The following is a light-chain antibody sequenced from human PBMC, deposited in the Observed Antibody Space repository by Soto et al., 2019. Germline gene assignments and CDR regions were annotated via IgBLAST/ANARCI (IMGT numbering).Light chain of an antibody. CDR3: QQYKSYSGT. CDR2: AAS. V-gene: IGKV1-5*01. CDR1: QSISSY. J-gene: IGKJ1*01. Sequence: DIQMTQSPSSLSASVGDRVTITCRASQSISSYLNWYQQKPGKAPKLLIYAASSLESGVPPRFSGSGSGTEFTLTISSLQPDDVATYYCQQYKSYSGTFGQGTKVDIK.